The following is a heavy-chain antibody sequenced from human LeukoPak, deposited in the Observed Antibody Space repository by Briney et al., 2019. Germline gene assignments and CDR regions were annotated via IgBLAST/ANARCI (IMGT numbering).Heavy chain of an antibody. Sequence: ASVKVSCKASGYTFTSYGISWLRQAPGQGLEWMGWISAYNGNTNYAQKLQGRVTMTTDTSKRTAYMELRILRSDDTAVYYCAGEYSSGYYYVDYWGQGTLVTVSS. D-gene: IGHD3-22*01. CDR3: AGEYSSGYYYVDY. CDR1: GYTFTSYG. J-gene: IGHJ4*02. CDR2: ISAYNGNT. V-gene: IGHV1-18*01.